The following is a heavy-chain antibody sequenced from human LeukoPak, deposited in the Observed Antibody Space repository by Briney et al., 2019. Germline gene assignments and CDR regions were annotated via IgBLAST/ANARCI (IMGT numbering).Heavy chain of an antibody. D-gene: IGHD6-6*01. V-gene: IGHV3-11*01. CDR3: ASNRGESSSSAFDY. CDR2: ISSSGSTI. J-gene: IGHJ4*02. CDR1: GFTFSDYY. Sequence: GGSLRLSCAASGFTFSDYYMSWIRQAPGKGLEWVSYISSSGSTIYYADSVKGRFTISRDNAKNSLYLQMNSLRAEDTAVYYCASNRGESSSSAFDYWGQGILVTVSS.